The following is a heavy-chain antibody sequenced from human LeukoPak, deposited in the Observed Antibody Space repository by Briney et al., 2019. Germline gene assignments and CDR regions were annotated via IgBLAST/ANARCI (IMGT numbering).Heavy chain of an antibody. J-gene: IGHJ4*02. Sequence: SETLSLTCTVSGGSISSYYWSWIRQPPGKGLEWIGYIYYSGSTNYNPSLKSRVTMSVDTSKNQFSLKLSSVTAADTAVYYCARDRGYGDYLEHFDYWGQGTLVTVSS. CDR1: GGSISSYY. CDR3: ARDRGYGDYLEHFDY. V-gene: IGHV4-59*12. D-gene: IGHD4-17*01. CDR2: IYYSGST.